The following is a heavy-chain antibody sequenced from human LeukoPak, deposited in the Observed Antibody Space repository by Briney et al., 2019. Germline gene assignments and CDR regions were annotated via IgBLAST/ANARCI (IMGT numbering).Heavy chain of an antibody. V-gene: IGHV3-23*01. D-gene: IGHD5-12*01. CDR2: ISGSGGST. Sequence: GGSLRLSCAASGFTFSSYAMSWVRQAPGKGLESVSAISGSGGSTYYADSVKGRFTISRDNSKNTLYLQMNSLRAEDTAVYYCAKDVGYSGYDYYFDYWGQGTLVTVSS. CDR1: GFTFSSYA. CDR3: AKDVGYSGYDYYFDY. J-gene: IGHJ4*02.